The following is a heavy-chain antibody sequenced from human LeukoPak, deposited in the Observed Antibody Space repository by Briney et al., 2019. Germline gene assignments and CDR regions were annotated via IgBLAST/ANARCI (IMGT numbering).Heavy chain of an antibody. Sequence: ASVKVSCKASGYTFTGYYMYGVRQAPGQGLEWMGWINPNSGGTNYAQKFQGRVTMTRDTSISTAYMELSRLRSDDTAVYYCARDLANIVATMVDYWGQGTLVTVSS. CDR2: INPNSGGT. D-gene: IGHD5-12*01. CDR3: ARDLANIVATMVDY. J-gene: IGHJ4*02. CDR1: GYTFTGYY. V-gene: IGHV1-2*02.